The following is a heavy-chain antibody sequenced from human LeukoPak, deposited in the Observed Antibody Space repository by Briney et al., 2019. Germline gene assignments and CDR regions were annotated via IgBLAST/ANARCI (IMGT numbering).Heavy chain of an antibody. CDR3: ARQWRGWFDP. CDR2: IYYSGST. D-gene: IGHD6-19*01. CDR1: GGSISSYY. Sequence: SETLSLTCTVSGGSISSYYWSWIRQPPGKGLEWIGYIYYSGSTNYNLSLKSRVTISVDTSKNQFSLKLSSVTAADTAVYYCARQWRGWFDPWGQGTLVTVSS. J-gene: IGHJ5*02. V-gene: IGHV4-59*01.